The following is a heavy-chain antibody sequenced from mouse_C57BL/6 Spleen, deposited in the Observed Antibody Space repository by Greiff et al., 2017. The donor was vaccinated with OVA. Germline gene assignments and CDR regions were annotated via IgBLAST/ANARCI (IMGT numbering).Heavy chain of an antibody. CDR1: GYTFTSYW. CDR3: ARDYYGSRARGYFDY. D-gene: IGHD1-1*01. CDR2: LDPSDIYT. Sequence: QVQLQHPGAALVMPGASVTLSCKASGYTFTSYWMHWVKPRPGQGLEWIGELDPSDIYTNSNQKFTRKSTLTVYKSSSTAYMQLRSLTSEDSAVYYCARDYYGSRARGYFDYWGQGTTLTVSS. V-gene: IGHV1-69*01. J-gene: IGHJ2*01.